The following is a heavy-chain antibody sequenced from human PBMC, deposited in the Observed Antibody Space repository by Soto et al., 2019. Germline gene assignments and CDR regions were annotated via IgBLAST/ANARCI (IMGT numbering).Heavy chain of an antibody. CDR1: GFTFSNAW. J-gene: IGHJ3*02. Sequence: GGSLRLSCAASGFTFSNAWMSWVRQAPGKGLEWVGRIKSKTDGGTTDYAAPVKGRFTISRDDSKNTLYLQMNSLKTEDTAVYYCTTAGEITIFGVVLDAFDIWGQGTMVTVSS. D-gene: IGHD3-3*01. CDR2: IKSKTDGGTT. V-gene: IGHV3-15*01. CDR3: TTAGEITIFGVVLDAFDI.